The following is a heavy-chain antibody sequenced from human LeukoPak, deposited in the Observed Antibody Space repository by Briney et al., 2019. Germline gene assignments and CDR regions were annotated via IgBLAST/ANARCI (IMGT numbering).Heavy chain of an antibody. D-gene: IGHD5-12*01. Sequence: SVKVSCKASGGTFSSYAISWVRQAPGQGLEWMGRIIPIFGTANCAQKFQGRVTITTDESTSTAYMELSSLRSEDTAVYYCARGPLGRRGYSGYVTFDYWGQGTLVTVSS. J-gene: IGHJ4*02. CDR3: ARGPLGRRGYSGYVTFDY. V-gene: IGHV1-69*05. CDR2: IIPIFGTA. CDR1: GGTFSSYA.